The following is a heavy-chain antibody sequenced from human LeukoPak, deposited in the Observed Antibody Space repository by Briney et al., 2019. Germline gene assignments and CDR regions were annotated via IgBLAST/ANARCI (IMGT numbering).Heavy chain of an antibody. Sequence: PSETLSLTCTVSGGSISSYYWSWIRQPPGKGLEWIGYIYYSGSTNYNPSLKSRVTISVDTSKNQFSLKLSSVTAADTAVYYCAREERITMVRGATTLYYYYYMDVWGKGTTVTISS. CDR3: AREERITMVRGATTLYYYYYMDV. V-gene: IGHV4-59*01. CDR1: GGSISSYY. D-gene: IGHD3-10*01. CDR2: IYYSGST. J-gene: IGHJ6*03.